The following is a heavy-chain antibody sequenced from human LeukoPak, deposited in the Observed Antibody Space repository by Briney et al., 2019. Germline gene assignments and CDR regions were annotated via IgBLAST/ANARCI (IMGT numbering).Heavy chain of an antibody. J-gene: IGHJ4*02. CDR3: ARDWAVAGSYYFDY. CDR2: IWYDGSNK. Sequence: GRSLRLSCAASGFTFSSYGMHWVRQAPGKGLEWVAVIWYDGSNKYYADSVKGRFTISRDNSKSTLYLQMNSLRAEDTAVYYCARDWAVAGSYYFDYWGQGTLVTVSS. CDR1: GFTFSSYG. V-gene: IGHV3-33*01. D-gene: IGHD6-19*01.